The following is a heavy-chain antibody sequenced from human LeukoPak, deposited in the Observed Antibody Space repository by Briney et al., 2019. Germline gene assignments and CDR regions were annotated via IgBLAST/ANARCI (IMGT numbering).Heavy chain of an antibody. D-gene: IGHD6-6*01. CDR3: ARELKGSSSNPPGDDAFDI. CDR1: GYTFTGYY. Sequence: SVKVSCKASGYTFTGYYMHWVRPAPGQGLDWMGFINPNSGGTNYAQKFQGRFTMARDTSISTAYMELSRLRSDDTAVYYCARELKGSSSNPPGDDAFDIWGQGTMVTVSS. CDR2: INPNSGGT. J-gene: IGHJ3*02. V-gene: IGHV1-2*02.